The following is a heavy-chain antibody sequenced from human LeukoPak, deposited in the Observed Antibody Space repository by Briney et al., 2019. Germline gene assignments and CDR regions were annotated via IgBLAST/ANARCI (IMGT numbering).Heavy chain of an antibody. CDR2: IIPIFGTA. Sequence: GASVKVSCKASGGTFSSYAISWVRQAPGQGLAWMGGIIPIFGTANYAQKFQGRVTITTDESTSTAYMELSSLRSEDTAVYYCARAGLGYYYYYMDVWGKGTTVTVSS. J-gene: IGHJ6*03. D-gene: IGHD7-27*01. CDR3: ARAGLGYYYYYMDV. V-gene: IGHV1-69*05. CDR1: GGTFSSYA.